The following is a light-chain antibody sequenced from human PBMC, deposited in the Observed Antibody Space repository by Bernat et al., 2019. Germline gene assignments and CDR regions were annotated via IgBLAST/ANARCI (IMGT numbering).Light chain of an antibody. CDR2: GAS. Sequence: EIVLTQSPGTLSLSPGERATLSCRASQSVSSSYLAWYQQKPGQAPRLLINGASSRATGIPDRFSGSGSGTDFTLTISRLEPEDFAVYYCQQYGSSLITFGQRTRLEIK. J-gene: IGKJ5*01. CDR1: QSVSSSY. CDR3: QQYGSSLIT. V-gene: IGKV3-20*01.